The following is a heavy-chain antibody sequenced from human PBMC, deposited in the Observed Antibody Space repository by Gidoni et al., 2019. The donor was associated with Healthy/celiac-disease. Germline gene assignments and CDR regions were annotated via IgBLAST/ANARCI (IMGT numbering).Heavy chain of an antibody. CDR1: GGSISRGSYY. Sequence: QVQLQESGPGLVKPSQTLSLTCTVSGGSISRGSYYWSWIRQPAGKGLEWIGRIYTSGSTNYNPSLKSRVTMSVDTSKNQFSLKLSSVTAADTAVYYCARAYSSLWYFDLWGRGTLVTVSS. D-gene: IGHD6-13*01. J-gene: IGHJ2*01. CDR2: IYTSGST. V-gene: IGHV4-61*02. CDR3: ARAYSSLWYFDL.